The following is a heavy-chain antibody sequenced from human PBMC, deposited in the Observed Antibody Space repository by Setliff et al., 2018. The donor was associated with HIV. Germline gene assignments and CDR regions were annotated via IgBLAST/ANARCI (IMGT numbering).Heavy chain of an antibody. V-gene: IGHV4-4*07. Sequence: SETLSLTCSVSSGSMTGHYWTWVRQPAGKGLEWIGHIYSSGSTNYNPSLKSRVTISVDTSKNQFSLKLSSVTAADTAVYYCASYDILTGYYGHYFDYWGQGTLVTVSS. J-gene: IGHJ4*02. CDR1: SGSMTGHY. D-gene: IGHD3-9*01. CDR3: ASYDILTGYYGHYFDY. CDR2: IYSSGST.